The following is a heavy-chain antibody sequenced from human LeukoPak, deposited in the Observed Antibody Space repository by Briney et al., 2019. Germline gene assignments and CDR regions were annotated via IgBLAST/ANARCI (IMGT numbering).Heavy chain of an antibody. Sequence: GGSLRLSCAASGFTFSTYVMHWVRQAPGKGLEWVAVISYDGSSKNHGDSVKGRFTISRDNSKNTVYLRMNSLRVEDTALYYCARGIFTGGTYYGYWGQGTLVTVSS. CDR3: ARGIFTGGTYYGY. J-gene: IGHJ4*02. CDR1: GFTFSTYV. D-gene: IGHD1-26*01. V-gene: IGHV3-30-3*01. CDR2: ISYDGSSK.